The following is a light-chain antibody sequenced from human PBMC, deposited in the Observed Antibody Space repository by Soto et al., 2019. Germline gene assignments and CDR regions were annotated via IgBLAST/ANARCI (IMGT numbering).Light chain of an antibody. Sequence: EIVMTQSPATLSVSPGERATLSCRASQSVSSKLAWYQQKPGQAPRLLIYAASTRASGIPARFSGSGSGTDFTLTISSLQSGDFGVYYCQQYDKWRTFGQGTKVDIK. CDR3: QQYDKWRT. CDR1: QSVSSK. V-gene: IGKV3D-15*01. CDR2: AAS. J-gene: IGKJ1*01.